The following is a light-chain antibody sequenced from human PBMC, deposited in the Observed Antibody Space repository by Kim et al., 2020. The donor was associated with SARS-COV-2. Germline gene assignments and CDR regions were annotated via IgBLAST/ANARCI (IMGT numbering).Light chain of an antibody. Sequence: LSLSPGERATLSCRASQSVSSSYLAWYQQKPGQAPRLLIYGASSRATGIPDRFSGSGSGTDFTLTISRLEPEDFAVYYCQQYGSSFGPGTKVDIK. CDR1: QSVSSSY. V-gene: IGKV3-20*01. J-gene: IGKJ3*01. CDR3: QQYGSS. CDR2: GAS.